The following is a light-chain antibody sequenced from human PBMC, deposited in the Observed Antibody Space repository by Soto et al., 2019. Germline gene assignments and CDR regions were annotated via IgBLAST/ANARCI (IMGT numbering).Light chain of an antibody. CDR2: EVN. J-gene: IGLJ1*01. Sequence: QSVLTQPASVSGSPGQSITISCTGTSGDIGSYNLVSWYQHHPGKAPQLMIYEVNKRPSGVSERFSGSKSGNTASLTISGLQSEDETDYYCCSYAGSSTPFVFGTGTKVTVL. V-gene: IGLV2-23*02. CDR3: CSYAGSSTPFV. CDR1: SGDIGSYNL.